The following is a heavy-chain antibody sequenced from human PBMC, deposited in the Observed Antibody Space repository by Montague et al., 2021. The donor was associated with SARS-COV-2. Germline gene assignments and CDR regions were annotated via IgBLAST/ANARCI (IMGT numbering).Heavy chain of an antibody. CDR2: ISHSGST. J-gene: IGHJ6*02. CDR3: VRVPYRLLFVPRYYGMDV. CDR1: GGSLSGYY. V-gene: IGHV4-34*01. D-gene: IGHD2-2*01. Sequence: SETLSLTCAVYGGSLSGYYWSWIRQPPGEGLEWIAEISHSGSTSYNPSLKSRVTISVDTSKNQFSLKLSSATAADTAVYYCVRVPYRLLFVPRYYGMDVWGRGTTVTVSS.